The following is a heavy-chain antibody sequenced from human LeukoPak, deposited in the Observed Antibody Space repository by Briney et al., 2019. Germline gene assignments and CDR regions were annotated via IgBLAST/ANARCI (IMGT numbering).Heavy chain of an antibody. V-gene: IGHV3-74*01. D-gene: IGHD4-17*01. J-gene: IGHJ4*02. CDR3: ARGDYGDYFDY. CDR2: INTDGSTI. Sequence: GGSLGLSCAASGFTFGNYWMHWVRQVPGKGLVWVSRINTDGSTITYADSVKGRFTISRDNAKNKVYLQMSSLRAEDTAVYYCARGDYGDYFDYWGQGTLIIVSS. CDR1: GFTFGNYW.